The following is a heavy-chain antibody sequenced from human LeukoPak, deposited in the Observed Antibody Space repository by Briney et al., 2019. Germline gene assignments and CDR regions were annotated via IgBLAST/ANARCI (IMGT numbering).Heavy chain of an antibody. CDR1: GGSFSGYY. CDR2: INHSGST. V-gene: IGHV4-34*01. CDR3: ARKYSGSYLSYYYGMDV. J-gene: IGHJ6*02. D-gene: IGHD1-26*01. Sequence: SETLSLTCAVYGGSFSGYYWSWIRQPPGKGLEWIGEINHSGSTNYNPSLKSRVTISVDTSKNQFSLKLSSVTAADTAVYYCARKYSGSYLSYYYGMDVWGQGTTATVSS.